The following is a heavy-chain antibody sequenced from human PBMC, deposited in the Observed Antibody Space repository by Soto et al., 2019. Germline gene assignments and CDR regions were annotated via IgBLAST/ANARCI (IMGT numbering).Heavy chain of an antibody. J-gene: IGHJ5*02. Sequence: PSETLSLTCAVYGGSFSGHYWIWIRQPPGKGLEWIGEINESGSTKYNPSLKSRVTTSLDTSKNQFSLKLSSVTAADTAVYYCARSRRGFGSSWYDWFDPWGQGTLVTVSS. CDR3: ARSRRGFGSSWYDWFDP. D-gene: IGHD6-13*01. CDR1: GGSFSGHY. V-gene: IGHV4-34*01. CDR2: INESGST.